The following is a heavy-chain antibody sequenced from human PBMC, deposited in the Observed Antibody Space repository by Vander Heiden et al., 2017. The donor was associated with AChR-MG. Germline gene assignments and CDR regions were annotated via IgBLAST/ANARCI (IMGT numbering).Heavy chain of an antibody. CDR2: ISGSGGST. D-gene: IGHD3-9*01. J-gene: IGHJ4*02. CDR3: AKDPAASYYDILTGYIDY. CDR1: GFTFSRYA. Sequence: EVQPLASGGGLVPPGGSLRLPCAAPGFTFSRYAMSWVRQAPGKGLEWVSAISGSGGSTYYADSVKGRFTISRDNSKNTLYLQMNSLRAEDTAVYYCAKDPAASYYDILTGYIDYWGQGTLVTVSS. V-gene: IGHV3-23*01.